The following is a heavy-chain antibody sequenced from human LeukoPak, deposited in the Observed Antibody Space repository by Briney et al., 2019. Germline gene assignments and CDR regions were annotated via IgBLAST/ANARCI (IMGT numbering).Heavy chain of an antibody. CDR2: ISSSGSTI. CDR1: GFTFSSYE. CDR3: ARDPYISGITTRNDAFDI. V-gene: IGHV3-48*03. Sequence: PGGSLRLSCAASGFTFSSYEMNWVRQAPGKGLEWVSYISSSGSTIYYADSVKGRFTISRDNAKNSLYLQMNSLRAEDTAVYYCARDPYISGITTRNDAFDIWGQGTMVTVSS. D-gene: IGHD1-26*01. J-gene: IGHJ3*02.